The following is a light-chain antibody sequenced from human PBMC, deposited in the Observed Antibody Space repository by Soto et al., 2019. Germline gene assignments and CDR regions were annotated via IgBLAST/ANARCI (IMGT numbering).Light chain of an antibody. J-gene: IGKJ4*01. V-gene: IGKV3-11*01. CDR2: DAS. Sequence: EIVLTRSPATLSLSPGERATLSCRARQSVSSYLAWSQQKPGQAPSLLIYDASNRATGIPARFSGSGSGTDFTLTISSLEPEDFAVYYCQQRSNWLLTFGGGTKVEIK. CDR3: QQRSNWLLT. CDR1: QSVSSY.